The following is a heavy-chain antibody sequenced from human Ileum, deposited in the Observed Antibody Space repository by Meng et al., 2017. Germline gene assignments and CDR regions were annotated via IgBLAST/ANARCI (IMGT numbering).Heavy chain of an antibody. Sequence: ESLKISCAASGFDFSSYEMHWVRQAPGKGLEWMAITYPGDSASRYSPSFQGQVTISVDKSISTAYLQWSSLKASDTAMYYCARAAKPDNYYDSGSSYNYWGQGTLVTVSS. CDR3: ARAAKPDNYYDSGSSYNY. D-gene: IGHD3-10*01. CDR1: GFDFSSYE. CDR2: TYPGDSAS. V-gene: IGHV5-51*01. J-gene: IGHJ4*02.